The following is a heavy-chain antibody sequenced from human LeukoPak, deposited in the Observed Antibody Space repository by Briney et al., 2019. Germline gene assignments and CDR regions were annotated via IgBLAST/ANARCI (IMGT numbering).Heavy chain of an antibody. D-gene: IGHD1-26*01. Sequence: GGSLRLSCAASGFTFSSYAMSWVRQAPGKGLEWVSAISGSGGSTYYADSVKGRFTISRDNSKNTLYQQMNSLRAEDTAVYYCARGISGSYYWLDPWGQGTLVTVSS. CDR1: GFTFSSYA. CDR2: ISGSGGST. J-gene: IGHJ5*02. CDR3: ARGISGSYYWLDP. V-gene: IGHV3-23*01.